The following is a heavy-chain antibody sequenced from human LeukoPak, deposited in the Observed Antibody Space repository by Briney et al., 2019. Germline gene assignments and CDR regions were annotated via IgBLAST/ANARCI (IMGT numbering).Heavy chain of an antibody. Sequence: GASVKVSCKASGYTFSNYYMHWVRQAPGQGLEWMGVINPTGTGTNYAQKFRGRVTLTRDTSTTTVYMELSSLRSEDSAVYYCAREESGGYFDYWGQGTLVTVSS. D-gene: IGHD2-8*02. J-gene: IGHJ4*02. CDR1: GYTFSNYY. CDR3: AREESGGYFDY. CDR2: INPTGTGT. V-gene: IGHV1-46*01.